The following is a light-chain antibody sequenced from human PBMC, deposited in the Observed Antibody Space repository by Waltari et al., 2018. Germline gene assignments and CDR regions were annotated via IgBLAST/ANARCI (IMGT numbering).Light chain of an antibody. Sequence: EIVMTQSPATLSVSPGEGATLSCRASQSVSFNLAWYQQKPGQAPRLLIYGASTRATGVPARFSGGGSGTEFTLTISSLQPEDFATYYCQQSYSTPLFFGQGTKLEIK. CDR3: QQSYSTPLF. CDR2: GAS. CDR1: QSVSFN. J-gene: IGKJ2*01. V-gene: IGKV3-15*01.